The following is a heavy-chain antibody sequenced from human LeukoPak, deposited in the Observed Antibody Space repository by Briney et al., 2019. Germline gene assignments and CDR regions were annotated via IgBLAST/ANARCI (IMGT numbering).Heavy chain of an antibody. V-gene: IGHV4-30-4*08. J-gene: IGHJ3*02. CDR2: IYYSGST. D-gene: IGHD4-23*01. CDR1: GGSISSGDYF. Sequence: SETLSLTCTVSGGSISSGDYFWSWIRQPPGKGLEWIGYIYYSGSTYYNPSLKSRVTISVDTSKNQFSLKLSSVTAADTAVYYCATTRATVVTEMAFDIWGQGTMVTVSS. CDR3: ATTRATVVTEMAFDI.